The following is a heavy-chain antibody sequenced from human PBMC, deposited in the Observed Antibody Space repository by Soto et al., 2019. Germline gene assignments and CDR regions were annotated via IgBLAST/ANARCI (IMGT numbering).Heavy chain of an antibody. CDR1: GGTFSSYT. Sequence: QVQLVQSGAEVKKPGSSVKVSCKASGGTFSSYTISWVRQAPGQGLEWMGRIIPILGIANYAQKFQGRVTITADKSTSTGYMELSSLRSEDTAVYYCARVAGVGAYGMDVWGQGTTVTVSS. J-gene: IGHJ6*02. CDR3: ARVAGVGAYGMDV. CDR2: IIPILGIA. D-gene: IGHD1-26*01. V-gene: IGHV1-69*02.